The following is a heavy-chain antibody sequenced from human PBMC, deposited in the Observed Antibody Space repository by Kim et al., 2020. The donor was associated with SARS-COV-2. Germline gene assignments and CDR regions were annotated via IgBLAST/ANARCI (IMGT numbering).Heavy chain of an antibody. Sequence: SETLSLTCAVYGGSFSGYYWNWIRQPPGKGLEWIGEINHSGSTNYNPSLKSRVTISVDTSKNQFSLKLSSVTAADTAVYYCARYPEYVGMFSESYFFDYWGQGTLVTVPS. D-gene: IGHD1-26*01. CDR1: GGSFSGYY. J-gene: IGHJ4*02. V-gene: IGHV4-34*01. CDR3: ARYPEYVGMFSESYFFDY. CDR2: INHSGST.